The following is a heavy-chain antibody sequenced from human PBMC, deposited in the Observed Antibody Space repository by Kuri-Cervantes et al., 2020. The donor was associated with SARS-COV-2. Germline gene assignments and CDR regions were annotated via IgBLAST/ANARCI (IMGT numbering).Heavy chain of an antibody. D-gene: IGHD2-15*01. V-gene: IGHV4-34*01. J-gene: IGHJ4*02. CDR2: INHSGST. CDR3: ARCSGGSCYPGDF. CDR1: GGSFSGYY. Sequence: GSLRLSCAVYGGSFSGYYWSWIRQPPGKGLEWIGEINHSGSTNYNPSLKSRVTISVDTSKNQFSLKLGSVTAADTAVYYCARCSGGSCYPGDFWGQGTLVTVSS.